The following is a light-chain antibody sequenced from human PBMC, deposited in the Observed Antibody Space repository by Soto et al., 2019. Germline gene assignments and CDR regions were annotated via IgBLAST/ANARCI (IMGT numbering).Light chain of an antibody. Sequence: QSALTQPASVSGSPGQSITISCTGTSSDVGSYNLVSWYQHHPGKAPKLMIYEGSKRPSGVSNRFSGSKSGSTASLTISGLQAEDEADYYCCSYAGSVVFGGGTKLTVL. CDR1: SSDVGSYNL. J-gene: IGLJ2*01. V-gene: IGLV2-23*01. CDR3: CSYAGSVV. CDR2: EGS.